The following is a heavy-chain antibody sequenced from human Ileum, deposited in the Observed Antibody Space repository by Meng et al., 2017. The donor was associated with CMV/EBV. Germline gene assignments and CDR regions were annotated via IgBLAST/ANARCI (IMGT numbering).Heavy chain of an antibody. Sequence: EILLLDSGGGLVQPGVSLRLSCAASGFTFSNYAMSWVRQAPGKGLEWVSTITYNAVNTYYADSVKGRFTISRDNSKNTLFLQMDSLRAEDAALYYCAKVGALPPIDYWGQGTLFTVSS. CDR3: AKVGALPPIDY. V-gene: IGHV3-23*01. D-gene: IGHD1-26*01. J-gene: IGHJ4*02. CDR2: ITYNAVNT. CDR1: GFTFSNYA.